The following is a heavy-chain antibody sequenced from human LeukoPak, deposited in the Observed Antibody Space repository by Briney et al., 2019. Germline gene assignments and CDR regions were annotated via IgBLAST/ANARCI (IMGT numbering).Heavy chain of an antibody. J-gene: IGHJ4*02. D-gene: IGHD3-22*01. CDR2: INHSGST. CDR1: GGSISSYY. CDR3: ARGGMALDYYDSSGYLSGFDY. Sequence: SETLSLTCTVSGGSISSYYWSWIRQPPGKGLEWIGEINHSGSTNYNPSLKSRVTISVDTSKNQFSLKLSSVTAADTAVYYCARGGMALDYYDSSGYLSGFDYWGQGTLVTVSS. V-gene: IGHV4-34*01.